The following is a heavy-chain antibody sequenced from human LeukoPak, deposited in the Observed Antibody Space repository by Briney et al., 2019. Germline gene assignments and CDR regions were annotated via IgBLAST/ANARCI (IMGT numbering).Heavy chain of an antibody. CDR1: GDSIGSYY. Sequence: KASETLSLTCTASGDSIGSYYWSWIRQPPGKGLEWIAYLHSSGNTNYNPSLKSRVTTSVDTSKMQLSLNLISVTAADTAVYYCARHAYSSSYWSEFDIWGQGTMVTVSS. D-gene: IGHD3-22*01. CDR3: ARHAYSSSYWSEFDI. V-gene: IGHV4-59*08. CDR2: LHSSGNT. J-gene: IGHJ3*02.